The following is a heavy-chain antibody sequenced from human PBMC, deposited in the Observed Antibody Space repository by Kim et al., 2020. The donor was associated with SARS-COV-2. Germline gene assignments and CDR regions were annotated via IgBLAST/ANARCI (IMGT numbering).Heavy chain of an antibody. CDR3: ARLNYYDSSGYYEFDY. CDR1: GGSISSSSYY. CDR2: IYYSGST. J-gene: IGHJ4*02. Sequence: SETLSLTCTVSGGSISSSSYYWGWIRQPPGKGLELIGSIYYSGSTYYNPSLKSRVTISVDTSKNQFSLKLSSVTAADTAVYYCARLNYYDSSGYYEFDYWGQGTLVTVSS. V-gene: IGHV4-39*01. D-gene: IGHD3-22*01.